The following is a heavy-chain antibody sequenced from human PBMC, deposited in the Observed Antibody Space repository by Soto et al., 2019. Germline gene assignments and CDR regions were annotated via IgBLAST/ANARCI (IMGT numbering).Heavy chain of an antibody. Sequence: AASVKVSCQASGGTFSSSSISWVRQAPGHGLAWMGGIIPIFGTANYAQKFQGRVTITADESTSTAYMELSSLRSEDTDVYYCARETARLTYNWFDPWGQGTLVTVSS. CDR2: IIPIFGTA. J-gene: IGHJ5*02. D-gene: IGHD6-6*01. CDR3: ARETARLTYNWFDP. V-gene: IGHV1-69*13. CDR1: GGTFSSSS.